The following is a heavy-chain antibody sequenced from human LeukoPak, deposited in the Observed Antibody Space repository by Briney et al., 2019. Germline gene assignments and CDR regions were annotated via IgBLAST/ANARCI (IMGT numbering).Heavy chain of an antibody. J-gene: IGHJ4*02. Sequence: PGESLKISCKGSGYIFANYWIGWVRQMPGKGLEWMGIMFPDDSDIRYSPSFQGQVTISADKSISTAYLQWSSLQASDTAMYYCARPRDGYFPYYFDYWGQGTLVTVSS. CDR3: ARPRDGYFPYYFDY. V-gene: IGHV5-51*01. CDR1: GYIFANYW. D-gene: IGHD3-22*01. CDR2: MFPDDSDI.